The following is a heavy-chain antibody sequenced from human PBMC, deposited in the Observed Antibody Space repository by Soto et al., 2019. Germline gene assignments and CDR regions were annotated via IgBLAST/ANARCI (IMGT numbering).Heavy chain of an antibody. CDR3: TTDPHYDTRGVAY. CDR2: VRNEAFGGTV. V-gene: IGHV3-15*07. D-gene: IGHD3-22*01. Sequence: GGSLRLSCAASGYTFNNAWMNWVRQAPGKGLEWVGLVRNEAFGGTVDYAAPVKGRFTISRDDSKNTLYVQMDSLKTEDTAVYYCTTDPHYDTRGVAYWGQGTLVTVSS. J-gene: IGHJ4*02. CDR1: GYTFNNAW.